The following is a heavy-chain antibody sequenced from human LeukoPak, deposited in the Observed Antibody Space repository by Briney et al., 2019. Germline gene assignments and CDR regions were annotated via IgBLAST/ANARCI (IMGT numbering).Heavy chain of an antibody. CDR3: ARVPNHSYYFDY. CDR2: IYYSGST. V-gene: IGHV4-61*01. J-gene: IGHJ4*02. Sequence: PSQTLSLTCTVSGGSISSGSYYWSWIRQPPGKGLEWIGYIYYSGSTNYNPSLKSRVTISVDTSKNQFSLKLSSVTAADTAVYYCARVPNHSYYFDYWGQGTLVTVSS. CDR1: GGSISSGSYY. D-gene: IGHD1-14*01.